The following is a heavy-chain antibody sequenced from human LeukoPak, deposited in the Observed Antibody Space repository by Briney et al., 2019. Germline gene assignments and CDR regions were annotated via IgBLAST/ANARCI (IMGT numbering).Heavy chain of an antibody. CDR3: ANSYYDRSGYPPDAFDI. CDR1: GGSFSGYY. D-gene: IGHD3-22*01. Sequence: SETLSLTCAVYGGSFSGYYWSWTRQPPGKGLEWIGEINHSGSTNYNPSLKSRVTISVDTSKNQFSLKLSSVTAADTAVYYCANSYYDRSGYPPDAFDIWGQGTMVTVSS. V-gene: IGHV4-34*01. CDR2: INHSGST. J-gene: IGHJ3*02.